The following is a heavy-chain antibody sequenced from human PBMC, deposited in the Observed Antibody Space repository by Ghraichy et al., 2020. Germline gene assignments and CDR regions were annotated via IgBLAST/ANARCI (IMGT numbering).Heavy chain of an antibody. CDR2: IYYSGST. CDR3: ARHRGSYHHYYMDV. CDR1: GDSISSYF. J-gene: IGHJ6*03. Sequence: ETLSLTCTVSGDSISSYFWSWIRQPPGKGLEWIGYIYYSGSTNYNPSLKSRVTISVDTSKNQFSLKLSSVTAADTAVYYCARHRGSYHHYYMDVWGKGTTVTVSS. V-gene: IGHV4-59*08. D-gene: IGHD3-16*01.